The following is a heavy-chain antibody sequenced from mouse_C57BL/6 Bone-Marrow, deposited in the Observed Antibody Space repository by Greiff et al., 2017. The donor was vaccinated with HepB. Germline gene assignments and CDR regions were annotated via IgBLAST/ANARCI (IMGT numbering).Heavy chain of an antibody. D-gene: IGHD1-1*01. CDR2: INPNNGGT. V-gene: IGHV1-18*01. Sequence: EVQLQQSGPELVKPGASVKIPCKASGYTFTDYNMDWVKQSHGKSLEWIGDINPNNGGTIYNQKFKGKATLTVDKSSSTAYMELRSLTSEDTAVYYCASRHYYGSSFWYFDVWGTGTTVTVSS. CDR3: ASRHYYGSSFWYFDV. J-gene: IGHJ1*03. CDR1: GYTFTDYN.